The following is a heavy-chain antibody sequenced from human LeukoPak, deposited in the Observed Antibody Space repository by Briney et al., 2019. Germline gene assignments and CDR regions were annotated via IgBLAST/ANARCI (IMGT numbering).Heavy chain of an antibody. J-gene: IGHJ4*02. Sequence: PGGSLRLSCTASGFTFDDYGMTWVRQAPGKGLEWVAGITWNGDSKGYADSVKGRFTISRDNAKNSLYLQMNSLRAEDTALYYCAKTEGYSYGYFDYWGQGTLVTASS. V-gene: IGHV3-20*04. CDR3: AKTEGYSYGYFDY. CDR1: GFTFDDYG. D-gene: IGHD5-18*01. CDR2: ITWNGDSK.